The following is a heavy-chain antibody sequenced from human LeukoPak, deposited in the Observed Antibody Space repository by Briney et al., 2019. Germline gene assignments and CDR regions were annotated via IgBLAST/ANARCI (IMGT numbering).Heavy chain of an antibody. CDR1: GFTFSDYY. CDR2: ISSSGTTI. V-gene: IGHV3-11*01. Sequence: GGSLRLSCAASGFTFSDYYMSWIRQAPGKGLEWVSYISSSGTTIYYADSVKGRFTISRDNAKNSLYLQMNSLRAEDTAVYYCARDGVHYDSSGYYNWGQGTMVTVSS. D-gene: IGHD3-22*01. CDR3: ARDGVHYDSSGYYN. J-gene: IGHJ3*01.